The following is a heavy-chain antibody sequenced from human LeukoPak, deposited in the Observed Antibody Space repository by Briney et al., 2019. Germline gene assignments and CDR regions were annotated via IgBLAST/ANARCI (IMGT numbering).Heavy chain of an antibody. CDR2: ISFDETNT. CDR3: ARDQYDTWSRRGNFDS. J-gene: IGHJ4*02. Sequence: GRSLRLSCAASGFTFSTYALHWVRQAPGKGLEWVAAISFDETNTYYAASVKGRFTISRDNTKNLLYLQMNSLRVEDTAVSYCARDQYDTWSRRGNFDSWGQGTLVIVSS. D-gene: IGHD3-3*01. CDR1: GFTFSTYA. V-gene: IGHV3-30*04.